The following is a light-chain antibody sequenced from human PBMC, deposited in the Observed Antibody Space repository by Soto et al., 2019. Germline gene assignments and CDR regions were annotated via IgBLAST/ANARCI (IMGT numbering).Light chain of an antibody. V-gene: IGKV1-39*01. CDR1: QTINSY. CDR3: HQTYTIPQT. CDR2: TAS. J-gene: IGKJ1*01. Sequence: DIQMTQSPSSLSASVGDRVTITCRASQTINSYLNWYQQKPGKAPNLLIYTASNLASGVPSRFSGSGPGTDFTLTISSLQTGDFATYFCHQTYTIPQTFGQGTKVEI.